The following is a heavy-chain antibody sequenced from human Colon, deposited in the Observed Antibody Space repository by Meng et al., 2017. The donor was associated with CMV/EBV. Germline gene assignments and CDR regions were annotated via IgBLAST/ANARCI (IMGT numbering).Heavy chain of an antibody. Sequence: SETLSLTCTVSGGSISSSSYYWGWIRQPPGKGLEWIGSISYSGSTYYNPSLKRRVLRSVDTSKNQFSLKLSSVTAADTAVYYCARDSVSGRYCSSTSCYSDYWGQGTLVTVSS. V-gene: IGHV4-39*07. CDR1: GGSISSSSYY. CDR3: ARDSVSGRYCSSTSCYSDY. D-gene: IGHD2-2*01. CDR2: ISYSGST. J-gene: IGHJ4*02.